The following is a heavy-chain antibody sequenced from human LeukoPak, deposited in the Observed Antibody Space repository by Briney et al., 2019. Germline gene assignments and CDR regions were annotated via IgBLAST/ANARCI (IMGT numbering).Heavy chain of an antibody. CDR1: GYTFTSYG. D-gene: IGHD6-13*01. J-gene: IGHJ4*02. CDR2: ISAYNGNT. V-gene: IGHV1-18*01. Sequence: GASVKVSCKASGYTFTSYGISWVRQAPGQGLEWMGWISAYNGNTNYAQKLQGRVTMTTDTSTSTAYMELRSLRSEDTAVYYCARSRYVTAAGNFDYWGQGTLVTVSS. CDR3: ARSRYVTAAGNFDY.